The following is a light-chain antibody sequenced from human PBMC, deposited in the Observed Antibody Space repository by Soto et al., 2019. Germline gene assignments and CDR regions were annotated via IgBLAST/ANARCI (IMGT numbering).Light chain of an antibody. CDR2: DNN. CDR3: GTWDSSLSAYV. Sequence: QSVLTQPPSASAAPGQKVTISCSGSSSNIGNNYVSWYQQLSGTAPKLLIYDNNKRPSGIPDRFSGSKSGTSATLGITGLQTGDEADYYCGTWDSSLSAYVFGTGTKLTVL. J-gene: IGLJ1*01. V-gene: IGLV1-51*01. CDR1: SSNIGNNY.